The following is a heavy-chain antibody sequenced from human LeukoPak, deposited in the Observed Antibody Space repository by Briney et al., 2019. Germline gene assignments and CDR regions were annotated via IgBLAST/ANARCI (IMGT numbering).Heavy chain of an antibody. CDR2: FYTSGNT. Sequence: PSQTLSLTCTVSGGSISSGSYYSSWIRQPAGKGLEWIGRFYTSGNTNYNPSLKSRVTISLDTSNNQFSLKLSSVTAADTAVYYCARGIGRSSDYWGQGTLVTVSS. CDR1: GGSISSGSYY. J-gene: IGHJ4*02. CDR3: ARGIGRSSDY. V-gene: IGHV4-61*02. D-gene: IGHD3/OR15-3a*01.